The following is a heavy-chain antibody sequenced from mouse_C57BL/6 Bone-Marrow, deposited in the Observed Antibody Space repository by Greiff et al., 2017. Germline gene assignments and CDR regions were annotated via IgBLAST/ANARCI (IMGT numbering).Heavy chain of an antibody. CDR1: GYTFTSYW. V-gene: IGHV1-59*01. CDR3: ARSTDEGFAY. D-gene: IGHD1-1*01. Sequence: VQLQQPGAELVRPGTSVTLSCKASGYTFTSYWMHWVKQRPGQGLEWIGVIDPSDSYTNYNQKFKGKATLTVDTSSSTAYMQLSSLTSEDSAVYYCARSTDEGFAYWGQGTLVTVSA. J-gene: IGHJ3*01. CDR2: IDPSDSYT.